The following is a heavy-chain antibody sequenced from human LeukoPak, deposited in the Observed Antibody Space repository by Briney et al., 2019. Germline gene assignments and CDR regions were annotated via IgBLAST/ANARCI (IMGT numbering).Heavy chain of an antibody. CDR2: ISAYNGNT. J-gene: IGHJ6*02. V-gene: IGHV1-18*01. Sequence: ASVTVSCKASGYTFTSYGISWVRQAPGQGLEWMGWISAYNGNTNYAQKLQGRVTMTTDTSTSTAYMELRSLRSDDTAVYYCARDGRVGYSSGWLSDYYYYGMDVWGQGTTVTVSS. D-gene: IGHD6-19*01. CDR1: GYTFTSYG. CDR3: ARDGRVGYSSGWLSDYYYYGMDV.